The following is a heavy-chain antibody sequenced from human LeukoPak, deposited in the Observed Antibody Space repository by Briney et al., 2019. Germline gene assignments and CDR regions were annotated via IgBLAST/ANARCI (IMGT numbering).Heavy chain of an antibody. D-gene: IGHD3-3*01. Sequence: PGGSLRLSCAASGFTFSGSAMHWVRQASGKGLEWVGRIRSKANSYATAYAASVKGRLTISRDDSKNTAYLQMNSLKTEDTAVYYCTRGSYDFWSAERDYWGQGTLVTVSS. CDR3: TRGSYDFWSAERDY. J-gene: IGHJ4*02. V-gene: IGHV3-73*01. CDR2: IRSKANSYAT. CDR1: GFTFSGSA.